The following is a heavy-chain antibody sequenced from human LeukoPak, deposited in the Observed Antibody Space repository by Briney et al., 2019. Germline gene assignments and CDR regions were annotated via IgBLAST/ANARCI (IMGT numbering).Heavy chain of an antibody. J-gene: IGHJ4*02. D-gene: IGHD6-13*01. CDR1: GFTFSSYE. Sequence: VGSLRLSCAASGFTFSSYEMNWVRQAPGKGLEWVSYISSSGSTIYYADSVKGRFTISRDNAKNSLYLQMNSLRAEDTAVYYCARGFGSWYRWVLDYWGQGTLVTVSS. CDR2: ISSSGSTI. V-gene: IGHV3-48*03. CDR3: ARGFGSWYRWVLDY.